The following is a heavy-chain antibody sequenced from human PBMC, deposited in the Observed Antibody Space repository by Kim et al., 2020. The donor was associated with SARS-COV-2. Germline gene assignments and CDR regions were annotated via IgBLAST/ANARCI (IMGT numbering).Heavy chain of an antibody. CDR1: GFTFSTYA. V-gene: IGHV3-23*01. Sequence: GGSLRLSCAASGFTFSTYAMSWVRQAPGKGLEWVSTISGSGGSTNYADSVKGRFIISRDNSKNALYVQMSSLRAEDTAVYYCAKDGGSGTYDYNYYGLDVWGQGTTVTVSS. CDR3: AKDGGSGTYDYNYYGLDV. D-gene: IGHD3-10*01. J-gene: IGHJ6*02. CDR2: ISGSGGST.